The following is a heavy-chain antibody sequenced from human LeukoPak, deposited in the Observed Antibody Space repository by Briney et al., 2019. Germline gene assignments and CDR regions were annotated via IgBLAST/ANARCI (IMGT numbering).Heavy chain of an antibody. J-gene: IGHJ6*04. D-gene: IGHD3-10*01. V-gene: IGHV1-69*01. Sequence: ASVKVSCTASGGTFSSYAISWVRQAPGQGLEWMGGIIPIFGTANYAQKFQGRVTITADESTSTAYMELSSLRSEDTAVYYCARDRGTMVRGVMGYYYGMDVWGKGTTVTVSS. CDR1: GGTFSSYA. CDR3: ARDRGTMVRGVMGYYYGMDV. CDR2: IIPIFGTA.